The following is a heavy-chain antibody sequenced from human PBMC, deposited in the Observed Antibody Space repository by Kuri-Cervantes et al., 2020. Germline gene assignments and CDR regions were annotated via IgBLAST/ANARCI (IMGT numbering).Heavy chain of an antibody. CDR2: IYPGDSDT. V-gene: IGHV5-51*01. CDR3: ARRDYYGSGSYSGKGETFDS. Sequence: KVSCKGSGYSFSSYWIAWVRQLPGKGLEWMGIIYPGDSDTRYSPSFQGQVTISADKSISTAYLQWSSLKASDTAMYYCARRDYYGSGSYSGKGETFDSWGQGTLVTVSS. CDR1: GYSFSSYW. D-gene: IGHD3-10*01. J-gene: IGHJ4*02.